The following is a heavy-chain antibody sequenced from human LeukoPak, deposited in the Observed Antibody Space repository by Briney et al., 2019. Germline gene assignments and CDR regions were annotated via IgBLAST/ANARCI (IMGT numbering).Heavy chain of an antibody. Sequence: SVKVSCKTSGGTFSSYAISWVRQAPGQGLEWMGGIIPILETANYAQKFQGKITITADESTRTAYMELSSLRSEDTAVYYCARAPGQRPSRAYYNYAMDVWGQGTTVTVSS. J-gene: IGHJ6*02. CDR2: IIPILETA. CDR1: GGTFSSYA. V-gene: IGHV1-69*13. CDR3: ARAPGQRPSRAYYNYAMDV. D-gene: IGHD6-25*01.